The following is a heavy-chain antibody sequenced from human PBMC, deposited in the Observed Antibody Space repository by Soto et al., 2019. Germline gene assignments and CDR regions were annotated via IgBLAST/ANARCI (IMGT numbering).Heavy chain of an antibody. J-gene: IGHJ5*02. D-gene: IGHD5-12*01. CDR3: ARPFGYSGYARFDP. CDR1: GGSISSSSYY. Sequence: KPSETLSLTCTVSGGSISSSSYYWGWIRQPPGKGLEWIGSIYYSGSTYYNPSLKSRVTISVDTSKNQFSLKLSSVTAADTAVYYCARPFGYSGYARFDPWGQGXLVTVYS. V-gene: IGHV4-39*01. CDR2: IYYSGST.